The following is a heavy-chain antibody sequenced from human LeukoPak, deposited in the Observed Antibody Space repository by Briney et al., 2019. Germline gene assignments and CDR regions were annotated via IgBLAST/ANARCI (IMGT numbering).Heavy chain of an antibody. D-gene: IGHD4-17*01. CDR3: ARDYQATTALDY. CDR1: GFTFSSYS. V-gene: IGHV3-21*01. J-gene: IGHJ4*02. CDR2: ISSSSSYI. Sequence: GGSLRLSCAASGFTFSSYSMNWVRQAPGKGLEWVSSISSSSSYIYYADSVKGRFTISRDNAKNSLYLQMNSLRAEDTAVYYCARDYQATTALDYWGQGTLVTVSS.